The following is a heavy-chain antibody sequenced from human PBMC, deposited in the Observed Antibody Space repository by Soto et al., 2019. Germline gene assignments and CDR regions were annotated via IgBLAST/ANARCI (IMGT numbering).Heavy chain of an antibody. CDR2: IYYSGST. CDR3: ARDNWNEDYYYYYGMDV. V-gene: IGHV4-39*01. J-gene: IGHJ6*02. D-gene: IGHD1-20*01. CDR1: GGSFSSSSYY. Sequence: SETLSLTCTVSGGSFSSSSYYWGWSRQPPGKEPEGIGSIYYSGSTYYNPSLKSRFTISVDTSKNQFSLKLSSVTAADTAVYYCARDNWNEDYYYYYGMDVWGQGTTVT.